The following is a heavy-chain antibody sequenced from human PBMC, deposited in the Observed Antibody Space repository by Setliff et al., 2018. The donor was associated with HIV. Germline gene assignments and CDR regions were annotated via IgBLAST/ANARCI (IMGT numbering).Heavy chain of an antibody. V-gene: IGHV4-34*01. J-gene: IGHJ4*02. CDR1: GGSFSGNY. D-gene: IGHD6-19*01. CDR3: ARHHPSVAVAGPFDR. CDR2: INYSGTT. Sequence: SETLSLTCAIYGGSFSGNYWSWIRQPPGKGLEWIGEINYSGTTNHNPFLKSRVTISVDTSKKQFSLKLTSVTAADTAVYYCARHHPSVAVAGPFDRWGQGALVTVSS.